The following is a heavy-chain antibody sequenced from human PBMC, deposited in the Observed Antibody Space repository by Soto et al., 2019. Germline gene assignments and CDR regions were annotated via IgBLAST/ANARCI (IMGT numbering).Heavy chain of an antibody. V-gene: IGHV4-34*01. CDR3: ARGAAAGRTFDY. CDR2: XNHSGXT. Sequence: XXTLSLTCAVYCGSFIGYYWSWIRQPPGKWLEWIGEXNHSGXTDYNQYLKSXXTITVDTXXNQSHLKLSTVTAADTAVYYCARGAAAGRTFDYWGQGTLVTVSS. D-gene: IGHD6-13*01. CDR1: CGSFIGYY. J-gene: IGHJ4*02.